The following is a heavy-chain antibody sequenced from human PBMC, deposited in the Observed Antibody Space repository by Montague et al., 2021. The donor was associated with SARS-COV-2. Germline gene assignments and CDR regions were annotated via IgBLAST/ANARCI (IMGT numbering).Heavy chain of an antibody. V-gene: IGHV4-34*01. CDR1: GGSFSGYY. CDR2: INHSGST. CDR3: ARANGYYFDY. Sequence: SETLSLTCAVYGGSFSGYYWSWIRQPPGKGLEWIGEINHSGSTNYNPSLKSRVTISVDTPKNQFSLKLSSVTAADTAVYYCARANGYYFDYWGQGTLVTVSP. J-gene: IGHJ4*02. D-gene: IGHD2-8*01.